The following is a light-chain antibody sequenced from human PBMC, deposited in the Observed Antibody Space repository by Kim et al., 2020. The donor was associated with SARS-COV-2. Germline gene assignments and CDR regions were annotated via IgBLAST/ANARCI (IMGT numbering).Light chain of an antibody. CDR3: QSYNRSIVV. J-gene: IGLJ2*01. CDR1: SGSIGDNY. V-gene: IGLV6-57*03. Sequence: NFMLTQPHSVSESPGKTVTISCTRSSGSIGDNYVQWYQQRPGGVPTTVIYEDDQRPSGVPDRFSGSIDSSSNSASLTISGLKTEDEADYYCQSYNRSIVVFGGGTKLTVL. CDR2: EDD.